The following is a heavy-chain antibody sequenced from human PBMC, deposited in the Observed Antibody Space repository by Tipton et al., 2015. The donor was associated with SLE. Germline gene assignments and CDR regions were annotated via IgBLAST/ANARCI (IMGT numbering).Heavy chain of an antibody. CDR2: INHSGST. CDR3: AREDCGGDCYLAY. D-gene: IGHD2-21*01. V-gene: IGHV4-34*01. CDR1: GGSFSGYY. Sequence: TLSLTCAVYGGSFSGYYWSWFRPPPGKGLEWIGEINHSGSTNYNPSLKSRVTISVDTSKNQFSLKLSSVTAADTAVYYCAREDCGGDCYLAYWGQGTLVTVSS. J-gene: IGHJ4*02.